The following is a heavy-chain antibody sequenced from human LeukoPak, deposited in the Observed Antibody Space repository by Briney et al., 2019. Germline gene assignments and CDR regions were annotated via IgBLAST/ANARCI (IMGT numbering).Heavy chain of an antibody. CDR3: ARVNNWSREAN. CDR1: GFTFSSYW. D-gene: IGHD1-20*01. Sequence: TGGSLRLSCAASGFTFSSYWMSWVRQAPGKGLEWVSNIKQDGSEKYYVDSVKGRFTISSDNAKNSLYLQMDSLRAEDTAVYHCARVNNWSREANWGQGTLVTVSS. J-gene: IGHJ4*02. V-gene: IGHV3-7*01. CDR2: IKQDGSEK.